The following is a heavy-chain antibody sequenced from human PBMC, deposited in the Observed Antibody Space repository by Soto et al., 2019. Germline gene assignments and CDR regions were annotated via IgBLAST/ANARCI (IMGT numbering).Heavy chain of an antibody. CDR1: GFTFSSYD. V-gene: IGHV3-30*18. CDR3: AKSVYNWNDGFFDY. Sequence: QVQLVESGGGVVQPGRSLRLSCAASGFTFSSYDMHWVRQAPGKGLEWVAVISYDGIKKYYADSVKGRFTISRDNSKNTLYLQMNSLRAEDTAVYYCAKSVYNWNDGFFDYWGQGTLVTVSS. J-gene: IGHJ4*02. D-gene: IGHD1-1*01. CDR2: ISYDGIKK.